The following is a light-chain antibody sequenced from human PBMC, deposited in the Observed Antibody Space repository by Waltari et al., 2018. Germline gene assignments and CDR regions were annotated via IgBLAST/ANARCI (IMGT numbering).Light chain of an antibody. CDR1: SSNIGRNP. V-gene: IGLV1-44*01. J-gene: IGLJ2*01. Sequence: QSVLTQPPSASGTPGQRVTISCSGSSSNIGRNPVNWYQKLPGTAPKLLIHSNNQRPSAVPNRFSVSKSGTSASLAISGLQSEDEADYYCATWDASLTGWVFGGGTKLTVL. CDR2: SNN. CDR3: ATWDASLTGWV.